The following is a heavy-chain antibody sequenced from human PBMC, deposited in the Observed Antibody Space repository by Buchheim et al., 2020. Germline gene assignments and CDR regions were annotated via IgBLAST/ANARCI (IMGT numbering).Heavy chain of an antibody. CDR1: GFTFGTYD. CDR3: AKSPYCDYVSWFDP. Sequence: QVQLVQSGGGVVQPGRSLRLSCAASGFTFGTYDIHWVRQAPGKGLVWVTSISCDGSNEYYGNSVKGRFTISRDKSKNTLSLLMNSLRAEDTAIYYCAKSPYCDYVSWFDPWGQGTL. D-gene: IGHD4-17*01. V-gene: IGHV3-30*18. J-gene: IGHJ5*02. CDR2: ISCDGSNE.